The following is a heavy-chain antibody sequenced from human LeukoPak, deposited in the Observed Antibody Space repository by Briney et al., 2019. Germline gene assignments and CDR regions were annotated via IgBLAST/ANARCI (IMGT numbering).Heavy chain of an antibody. CDR1: GNTFTSCD. Sequence: SVKVSCKASGNTFTSCDINWVRQATGQGLGWMGGIIPIFGTANYAQKFQGRVTITADESTSTAYMELSSLRSEDTAVYYCARDQGPSPYCSSTSCLKMDVWGQGTTVTVSS. D-gene: IGHD2-2*01. CDR3: ARDQGPSPYCSSTSCLKMDV. CDR2: IIPIFGTA. J-gene: IGHJ6*02. V-gene: IGHV1-69*13.